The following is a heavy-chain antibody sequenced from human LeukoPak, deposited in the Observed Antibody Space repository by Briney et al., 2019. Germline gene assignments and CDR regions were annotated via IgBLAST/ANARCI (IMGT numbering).Heavy chain of an antibody. CDR1: GYTFATYF. J-gene: IGHJ4*02. CDR3: ARPTYCGSNCYFNFDY. D-gene: IGHD2-21*02. V-gene: IGHV1-2*02. CDR2: IKPNSGVT. Sequence: ASVKVSCKTSGYTFATYFMHWVRQAPGQGLEWMGYIKPNSGVTNYAQKFRGRVTMTWDTSISTAYIELSGLTSDDTAIYYCARPTYCGSNCYFNFDYWGQGALVTVSS.